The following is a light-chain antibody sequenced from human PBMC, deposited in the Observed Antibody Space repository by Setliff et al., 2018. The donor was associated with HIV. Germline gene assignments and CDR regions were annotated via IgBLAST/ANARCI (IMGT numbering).Light chain of an antibody. CDR1: SSDVGGYSY. J-gene: IGLJ1*01. Sequence: QSALTQPASVSGSPGQSITISCTGTSSDVGGYSYVSWYQQHPGKAPKLIIYKVRNRPSGVSNRFSGSKSGNTASLTISGLQAEDEADYYCSSYAITNTLPFGTGTKVTVL. CDR2: KVR. V-gene: IGLV2-14*01. CDR3: SSYAITNTLP.